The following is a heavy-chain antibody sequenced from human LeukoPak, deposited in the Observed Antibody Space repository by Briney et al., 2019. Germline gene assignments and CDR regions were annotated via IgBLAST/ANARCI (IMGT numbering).Heavy chain of an antibody. V-gene: IGHV4-59*08. D-gene: IGHD5-12*01. Sequence: SETLSLTCTVSGGSISTYYWSWIRQPPGKGLEWIGYIYYRGSTKYNPSLDNNPSLESRVTISVDTSKNQFSLKLSSVTAADTAVYYCARGGDSGYDYLDYWGQGTLVTVSS. CDR3: ARGGDSGYDYLDY. J-gene: IGHJ4*02. CDR1: GGSISTYY. CDR2: IYYRGST.